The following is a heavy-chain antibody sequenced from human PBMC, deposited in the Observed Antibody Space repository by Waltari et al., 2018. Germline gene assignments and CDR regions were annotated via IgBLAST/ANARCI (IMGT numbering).Heavy chain of an antibody. CDR1: GYSISSGYY. D-gene: IGHD4-4*01. Sequence: QVQLQESGPGLVKPSETLSLTCAVSGYSISSGYYWGWIRQPPGKGLAWIGSIYHSGSTCYNPSLKSRVTISVDTSKNQFALKLSSVTAADTAVYYCARRQFKYYFDYWGQGTLVTVSS. CDR2: IYHSGST. CDR3: ARRQFKYYFDY. J-gene: IGHJ4*02. V-gene: IGHV4-38-2*01.